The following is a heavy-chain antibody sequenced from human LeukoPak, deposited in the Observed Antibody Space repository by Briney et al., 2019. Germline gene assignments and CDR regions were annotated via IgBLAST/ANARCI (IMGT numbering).Heavy chain of an antibody. V-gene: IGHV3-7*01. CDR2: IKQDGSEK. CDR3: ARLSSSGWDYYYYYYMDV. J-gene: IGHJ6*03. CDR1: GFIFTSYW. D-gene: IGHD6-19*01. Sequence: GGSLRLSCAASGFIFTSYWMSWVRQAPGKGLEWVANIKQDGSEKYYVDSVKGRFTISRDNAKNSLYLQMNSLRADDTAVYYCARLSSSGWDYYYYYYMDVWGKGTTVTVSS.